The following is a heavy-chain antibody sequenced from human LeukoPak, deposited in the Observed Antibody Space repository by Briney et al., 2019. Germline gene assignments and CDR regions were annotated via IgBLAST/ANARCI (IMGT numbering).Heavy chain of an antibody. J-gene: IGHJ4*02. Sequence: PGGSLRLSCAASGFTFSRYGMNWVRQAPGKGLEWVSSISISSSYIYYADSVKGRFTMSRDNAKNSLYLQVNSLRAEDTAVYYCARVDIVATIELDYWGQGTLVTVSS. CDR3: ARVDIVATIELDY. CDR1: GFTFSRYG. CDR2: ISISSSYI. V-gene: IGHV3-21*01. D-gene: IGHD5-12*01.